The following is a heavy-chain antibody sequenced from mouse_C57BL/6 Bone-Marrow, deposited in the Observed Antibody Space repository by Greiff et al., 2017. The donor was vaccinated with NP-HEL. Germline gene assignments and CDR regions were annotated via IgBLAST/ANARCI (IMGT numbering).Heavy chain of an antibody. CDR2: IDPENGDT. D-gene: IGHD2-3*01. Sequence: EVQLQQSGAELVRPGASVKLSCTASGFNIKDDYMHWVKQRPEQGLEWIGWIDPENGDTEYASKFQGKATITADPSSNTAYLQLSSLTSEDTAVYYCTPDGYPFAYWGQGTLVTVSA. V-gene: IGHV14-4*01. CDR1: GFNIKDDY. CDR3: TPDGYPFAY. J-gene: IGHJ3*01.